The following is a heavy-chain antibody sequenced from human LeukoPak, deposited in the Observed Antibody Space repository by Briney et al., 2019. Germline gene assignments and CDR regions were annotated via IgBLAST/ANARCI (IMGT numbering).Heavy chain of an antibody. CDR3: ARVSRSRGEWLFDY. J-gene: IGHJ4*02. CDR2: INTNTGNP. Sequence: ASLTVSCKASGYTFTSYAMNWVRQAPGQGLEWMGWINTNTGNPTYVQGFTGRFVFSLDTSVSTAYLQIGSLKAEDTAVYYCARVSRSRGEWLFDYWGQGTLVTVSS. V-gene: IGHV7-4-1*01. CDR1: GYTFTSYA. D-gene: IGHD3-3*01.